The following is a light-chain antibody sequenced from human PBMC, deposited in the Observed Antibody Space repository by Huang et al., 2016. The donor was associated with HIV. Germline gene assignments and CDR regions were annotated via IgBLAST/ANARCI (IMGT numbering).Light chain of an antibody. J-gene: IGKJ2*01. V-gene: IGKV3-15*01. CDR1: QSVATN. CDR3: QQYHNWPNT. CDR2: GAS. Sequence: EIIMTQSPATLSLSPGEGASLSCRANQSVATNLAWYLHRPGQSPRILSFGASTRASGLPGRCSGSGSGTQFTLTVSGLQSEDFAVYYCQQYHNWPNTFGQGTKLEI.